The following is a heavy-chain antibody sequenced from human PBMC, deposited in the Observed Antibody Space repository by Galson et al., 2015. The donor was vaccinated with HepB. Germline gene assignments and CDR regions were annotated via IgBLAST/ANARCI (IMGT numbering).Heavy chain of an antibody. CDR1: GFTFSDYW. J-gene: IGHJ4*02. D-gene: IGHD6-19*01. CDR3: AREFAFGCGSYSN. Sequence: LRLSCAASGFTFSDYWMHWVRQAPGKGLLWVSYISADGTRTKYADSVKGRFTISRGNAKNTVYLQMNSLRAEDTAVYYCAREFAFGCGSYSNWGQGSLVTLSS. V-gene: IGHV3-74*01. CDR2: ISADGTRT.